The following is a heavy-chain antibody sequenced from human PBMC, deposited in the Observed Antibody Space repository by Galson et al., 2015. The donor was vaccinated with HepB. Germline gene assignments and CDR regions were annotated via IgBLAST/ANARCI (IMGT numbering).Heavy chain of an antibody. V-gene: IGHV3-21*01. D-gene: IGHD6-13*01. CDR2: ISSRSNYI. CDR3: ARDKSSNWYTEVERSRYYFYGIDV. CDR1: GFTFSTYN. J-gene: IGHJ6*02. Sequence: SLRLSCAASGFTFSTYNINWVRQAPGKGLEWVSSISSRSNYIYYADSVRGRFTISRDNAESSLYLQMNSLRAEDTAVYYCARDKSSNWYTEVERSRYYFYGIDVWGQGTTVTVSS.